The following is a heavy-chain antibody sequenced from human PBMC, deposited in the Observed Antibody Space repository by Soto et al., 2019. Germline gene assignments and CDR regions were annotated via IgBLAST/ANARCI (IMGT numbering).Heavy chain of an antibody. CDR2: IIPIFGTA. V-gene: IGHV1-69*01. CDR1: GGTFSSYA. CDR3: ASGYCSSTSCEGWDYYYYYGMDV. D-gene: IGHD2-2*01. J-gene: IGHJ6*02. Sequence: VKVSCKASGGTFSSYAISWVRQAPGQGLEWMGGIIPIFGTANYAQKFQGRVTITADESTSTAYMELSSLRSEDTAVYYCASGYCSSTSCEGWDYYYYYGMDVWGQGTTVTVSS.